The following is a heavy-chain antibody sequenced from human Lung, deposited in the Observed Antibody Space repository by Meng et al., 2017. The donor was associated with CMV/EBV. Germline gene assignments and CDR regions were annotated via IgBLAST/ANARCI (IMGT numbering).Heavy chain of an antibody. CDR2: ISTNTGTP. D-gene: IGHD2/OR15-2a*01. V-gene: IGHV7-4-1*02. Sequence: QVQRGQLGSELKNPGASVNVSGKASEYTFSTYTLNWVRQAHGRGLEWMGWISTNTGTPTYTQGFTGRFVFSLDTSVSTAYLQISSLKAEDTAVYYCARGGNFDPWGQGTLVTVSS. CDR1: EYTFSTYT. J-gene: IGHJ5*02. CDR3: ARGGNFDP.